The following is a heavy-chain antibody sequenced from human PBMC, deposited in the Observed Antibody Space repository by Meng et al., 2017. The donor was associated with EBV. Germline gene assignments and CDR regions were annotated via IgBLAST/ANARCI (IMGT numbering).Heavy chain of an antibody. CDR3: ARGYYGSGSYYEVDY. D-gene: IGHD3-10*01. Sequence: QGQWGRVGGEVKNVGSSVKVSGKASGGTFTSYAISWVRQAPGQGLEWMGGIIPIFGTANYAQKFQGRVTITADESTSTAYMELSSLRSEDTAVYYCARGYYGSGSYYEVDYWGQGTLVTVSS. CDR2: IIPIFGTA. V-gene: IGHV1-69*01. J-gene: IGHJ4*02. CDR1: GGTFTSYA.